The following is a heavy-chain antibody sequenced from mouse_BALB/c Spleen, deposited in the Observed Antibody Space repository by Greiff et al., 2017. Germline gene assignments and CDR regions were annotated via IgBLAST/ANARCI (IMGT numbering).Heavy chain of an antibody. CDR1: GYTFTDYE. CDR3: TRSGDYDGFAY. D-gene: IGHD2-4*01. CDR2: IDPETGGT. Sequence: VQLQQYGAELVRPGASVTLSCKASGYTFTDYEMHWVKQTPVHGLEWIGAIDPETGGTAYNQKFKGKATLTADKSSSTAYMELRSLTSEDSAVYYCTRSGDYDGFAYWGQGTLVTVSA. J-gene: IGHJ3*01. V-gene: IGHV1-15*01.